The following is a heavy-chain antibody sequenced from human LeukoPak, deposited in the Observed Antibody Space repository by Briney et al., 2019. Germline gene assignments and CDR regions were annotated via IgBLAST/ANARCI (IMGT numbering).Heavy chain of an antibody. J-gene: IGHJ4*02. CDR1: GFTFNIYA. Sequence: PGGSLRLSCTASGFTFNIYAMSWVRQAPGRGLEWVSAIGDDGYDTKYAASVKGRFTISRDNAKNTLYLQMNSLRVEDSAIYYCGKDWKLDYWGQGTLVTVSS. D-gene: IGHD1-1*01. CDR2: IGDDGYDT. V-gene: IGHV3-23*01. CDR3: GKDWKLDY.